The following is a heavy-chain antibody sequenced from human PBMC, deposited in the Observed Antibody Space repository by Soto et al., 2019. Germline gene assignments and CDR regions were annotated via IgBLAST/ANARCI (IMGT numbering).Heavy chain of an antibody. V-gene: IGHV1-18*01. J-gene: IGHJ6*02. CDR3: ATSDYGDYFLPSYHGMDA. CDR2: ISAYNGDT. Sequence: ASVKVSCKASGYTCTSYGISGGRQAPGQGREWMGWISAYNGDTNYAQKLQGRVTMTTDTSTSTAHMELRSLRSDDTAVYYCATSDYGDYFLPSYHGMDAWGQATTVTVSS. D-gene: IGHD4-17*01. CDR1: GYTCTSYG.